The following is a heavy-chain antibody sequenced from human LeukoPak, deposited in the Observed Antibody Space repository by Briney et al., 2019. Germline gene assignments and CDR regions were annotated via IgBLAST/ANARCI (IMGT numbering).Heavy chain of an antibody. CDR2: IYYSGST. V-gene: IGHV4-31*02. D-gene: IGHD6-6*01. CDR3: ARGYSSSSYYYYGMDV. J-gene: IGHJ6*02. Sequence: WVRQHPGKGLEWIGYIYYSGSTYYNPSLKSRVTISVDTSKNQFSLKLSSVTAADTAVYYCARGYSSSSYYYYGMDVWGQGTTVTVSS.